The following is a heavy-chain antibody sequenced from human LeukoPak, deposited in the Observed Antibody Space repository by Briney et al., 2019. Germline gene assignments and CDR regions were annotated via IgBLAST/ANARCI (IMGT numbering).Heavy chain of an antibody. CDR1: GFTFSIYS. CDR2: IGRSGDRTT. CDR3: AVPPLRGTGSSRPLAGVDV. V-gene: IGHV3-48*04. D-gene: IGHD3-10*01. J-gene: IGHJ6*02. Sequence: PGGSLRLSCAASGFTFSIYSLNWVRQAPGKGLEWVAYIGRSGDRTTKYADSVKGRFTISRDNAENSLFLQMNSLRAEDTAVYYCAVPPLRGTGSSRPLAGVDVWGQGTTVTVSS.